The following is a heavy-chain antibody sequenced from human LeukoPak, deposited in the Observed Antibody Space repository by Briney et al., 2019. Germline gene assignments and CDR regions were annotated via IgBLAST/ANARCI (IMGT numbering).Heavy chain of an antibody. CDR3: ARRYYYDSSGYYPAGDAFDI. V-gene: IGHV3-30*14. Sequence: GGSLRLSCAASGFTFSSYAIHWVRQAPGKGLEWVAVISYDGSNKYYADSVKGRFTISRDNSKNTLYLQMNSLRAEDTAVYYCARRYYYDSSGYYPAGDAFDIWGQGTMVTVSS. J-gene: IGHJ3*02. CDR1: GFTFSSYA. D-gene: IGHD3-22*01. CDR2: ISYDGSNK.